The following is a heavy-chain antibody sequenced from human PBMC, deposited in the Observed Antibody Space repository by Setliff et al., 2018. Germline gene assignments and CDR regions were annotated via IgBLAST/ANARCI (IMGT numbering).Heavy chain of an antibody. V-gene: IGHV4-31*03. Sequence: SETLSLTCTVSGGSISGGGYYWSWIRQHPGKGLEWIGYIYYSGSTYYNPSLKSRVTISVDTSKNQFSLKLSSVTAADTAVYYCARTPYYYGSGSYLNTFDYWGQGTLVTVSS. CDR3: ARTPYYYGSGSYLNTFDY. D-gene: IGHD3-10*01. J-gene: IGHJ4*02. CDR2: IYYSGST. CDR1: GGSISGGGYY.